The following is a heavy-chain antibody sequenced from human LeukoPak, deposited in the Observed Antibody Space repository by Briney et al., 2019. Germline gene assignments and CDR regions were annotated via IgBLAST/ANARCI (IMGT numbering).Heavy chain of an antibody. Sequence: GASVKVSCKASGGTFSSYTISWVRQAPGQGLEWMGRIIPILGIASYAQKFQGRVTITADKSTSTAYMELSSLRSEDTAVYCCARSYYYDSSDWWFDPWGQGTLVTVSS. CDR3: ARSYYYDSSDWWFDP. CDR1: GGTFSSYT. CDR2: IIPILGIA. J-gene: IGHJ5*02. D-gene: IGHD3-22*01. V-gene: IGHV1-69*02.